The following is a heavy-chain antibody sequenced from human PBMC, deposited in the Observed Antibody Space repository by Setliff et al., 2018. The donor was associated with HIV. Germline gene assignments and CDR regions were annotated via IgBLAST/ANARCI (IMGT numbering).Heavy chain of an antibody. V-gene: IGHV3-30*04. CDR2: ISYDGSNN. D-gene: IGHD4-17*01. Sequence: PGGSLRLSCVDSGFTFSNYAMHWVRQAPGKGLEWVAVISYDGSNNYYADSVKGRFTISRDNSKNTLYLQVNSLRAEDTAVYFCARGAYGYYFDYWGQGALVTVS. J-gene: IGHJ4*02. CDR3: ARGAYGYYFDY. CDR1: GFTFSNYA.